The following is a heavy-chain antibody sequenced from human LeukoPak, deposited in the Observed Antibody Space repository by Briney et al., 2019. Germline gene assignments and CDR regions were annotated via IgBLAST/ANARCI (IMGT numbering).Heavy chain of an antibody. CDR2: VGISSGNT. Sequence: GGSLRLSCAASGFTFSDYSMNWVRQAPGKGLGWISYVGISSGNTKYADSVKGRFTISGDSAKNSGYLQMNSLRVEDTAVYYCARERRVRYFDWLLRNNWFDPWGQGTLVTVSS. CDR1: GFTFSDYS. CDR3: ARERRVRYFDWLLRNNWFDP. V-gene: IGHV3-48*04. D-gene: IGHD3-9*01. J-gene: IGHJ5*02.